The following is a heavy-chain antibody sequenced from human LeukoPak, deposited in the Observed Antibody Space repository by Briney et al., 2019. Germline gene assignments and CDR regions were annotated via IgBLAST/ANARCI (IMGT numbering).Heavy chain of an antibody. CDR2: MNPNSGNS. J-gene: IGHJ4*02. CDR3: ARHSDYGDTPHLGY. CDR1: GDTFTTYD. V-gene: IGHV1-8*01. D-gene: IGHD4-17*01. Sequence: ASVKVSCKASGDTFTTYDFNWVRQATGQGLEWMGWMNPNSGNSGYAQKFQGRVTMTRNTSISTAYMELSRLRSDDTAVYYCARHSDYGDTPHLGYWGQGTLVTVSS.